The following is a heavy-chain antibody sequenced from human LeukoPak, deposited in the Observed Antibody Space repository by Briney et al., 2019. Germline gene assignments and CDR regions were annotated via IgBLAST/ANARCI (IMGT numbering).Heavy chain of an antibody. J-gene: IGHJ6*02. CDR3: ARVQYCTNGVCRAGYYYGMDV. Sequence: GGSLRLSCAASGFTFSDYYMSWIRQAPGKGLEWVSYISSSGSTIYYADSVKGRFTISRDNAKNSPYLQMNSLRAEDTAVYYCARVQYCTNGVCRAGYYYGMDVWGQGTTVTVSS. CDR1: GFTFSDYY. CDR2: ISSSGSTI. D-gene: IGHD2-8*01. V-gene: IGHV3-11*01.